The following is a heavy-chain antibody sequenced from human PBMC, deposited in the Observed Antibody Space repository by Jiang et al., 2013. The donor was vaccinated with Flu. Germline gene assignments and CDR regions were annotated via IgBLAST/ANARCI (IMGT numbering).Heavy chain of an antibody. CDR1: GGSISSYY. Sequence: GLVKPSETLSLTCTVSGGSISSYYWSWIRQPPGKGLEWLGYIFDSGSTNYKPSLKSRVTMSIDTPKNEFSLKLSSVTAADTAVYYCARLRDVIVPSATYFDYWGQGALVTVS. CDR2: IFDSGST. CDR3: ARLRDVIVPSATYFDY. D-gene: IGHD2-2*01. J-gene: IGHJ4*02. V-gene: IGHV4-59*08.